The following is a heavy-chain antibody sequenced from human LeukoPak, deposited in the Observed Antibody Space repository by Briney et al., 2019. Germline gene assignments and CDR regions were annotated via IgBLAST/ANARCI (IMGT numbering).Heavy chain of an antibody. CDR3: ASKSTAWTIDY. CDR1: GGSISSSSYY. CDR2: MYYSGST. Sequence: NTSETLSLTCTVSGGSISSSSYYWGWIRQTPGKGLEWIGTMYYSGSTNYNPSLKSRVTLSIDTPKNQFSLRLNSVTAADTAVYYCASKSTAWTIDYWGQGTLVTVSS. D-gene: IGHD3/OR15-3a*01. V-gene: IGHV4-39*01. J-gene: IGHJ4*02.